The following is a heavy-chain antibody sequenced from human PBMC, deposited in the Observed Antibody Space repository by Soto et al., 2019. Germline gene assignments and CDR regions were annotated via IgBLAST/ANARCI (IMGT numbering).Heavy chain of an antibody. CDR2: IYYSGST. CDR3: ARVDYGDYVCDC. D-gene: IGHD4-17*01. CDR1: GGSISSYY. Sequence: PSETLSLTCTVSGGSISSYYWSWIRQPPGKGLEWIGYIYYSGSTNYNPSLKSRVTISVDTSKNQFSLKLSSVTAADTAVYYCARVDYGDYVCDCWGQGTLVTVSS. V-gene: IGHV4-59*01. J-gene: IGHJ4*02.